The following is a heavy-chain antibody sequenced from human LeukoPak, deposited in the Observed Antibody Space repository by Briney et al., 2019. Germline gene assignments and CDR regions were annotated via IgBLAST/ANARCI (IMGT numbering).Heavy chain of an antibody. D-gene: IGHD3-22*01. CDR3: ARGDYYDSSGYSRGAFDI. V-gene: IGHV4-59*01. Sequence: KPSETLSLTCTVSGGSISSYYWSWLRQPRGRGLEFIGYIYYSGSTDYNPSLKSRVTISLDTSKYQFSLKLSSVTAADTAVYYCARGDYYDSSGYSRGAFDIWGQGTVVTVSS. J-gene: IGHJ3*02. CDR1: GGSISSYY. CDR2: IYYSGST.